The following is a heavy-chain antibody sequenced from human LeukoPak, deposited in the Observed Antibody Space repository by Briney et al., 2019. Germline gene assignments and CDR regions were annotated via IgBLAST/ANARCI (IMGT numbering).Heavy chain of an antibody. CDR2: ISSNGDNT. Sequence: PGGSLRLSCSVSGFTFSTYVMHWVRQAPGKGLEYVSAISSNGDNTYYADSVKGRFTISRDNSKNTLYLQMSSLRADDTAVYYRVRGTAYWGQGTLVTVSS. CDR1: GFTFSTYV. V-gene: IGHV3-64D*06. J-gene: IGHJ4*02. CDR3: VRGTAY.